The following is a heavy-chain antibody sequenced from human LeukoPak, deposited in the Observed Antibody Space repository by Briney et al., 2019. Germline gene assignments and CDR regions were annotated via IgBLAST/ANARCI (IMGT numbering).Heavy chain of an antibody. Sequence: SETLSLTCTVSGGSSSSYFWSWMRQPPGKGLEWIGYIFYSGSTNYNPSLKSRVTISVDRSKNQFSLKLSSVTAADTAVYYCARGYYSGSGTLPNWFDSWGQGILVTVSS. V-gene: IGHV4-59*01. CDR3: ARGYYSGSGTLPNWFDS. CDR1: GGSSSSYF. J-gene: IGHJ5*01. CDR2: IFYSGST. D-gene: IGHD3-10*01.